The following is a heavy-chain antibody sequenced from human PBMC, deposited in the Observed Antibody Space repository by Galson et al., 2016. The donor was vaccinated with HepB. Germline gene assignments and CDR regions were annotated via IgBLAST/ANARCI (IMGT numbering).Heavy chain of an antibody. J-gene: IGHJ4*02. V-gene: IGHV3-48*02. Sequence: SLRLSCSASGFTFSSYSMIWVRQTPGKGLEWVSYIGISGPVYYADSLQGRFTISRDNAKKLLYLQMNSLRDEDTAVYYCARDFDGSFPNLDFWGQGTLVTVSS. CDR1: GFTFSSYS. CDR3: ARDFDGSFPNLDF. CDR2: IGISGPV. D-gene: IGHD5-24*01.